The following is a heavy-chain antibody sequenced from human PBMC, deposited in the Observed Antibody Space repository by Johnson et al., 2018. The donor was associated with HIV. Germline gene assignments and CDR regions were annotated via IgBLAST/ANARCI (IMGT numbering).Heavy chain of an antibody. D-gene: IGHD1-14*01. V-gene: IGHV3-30*04. CDR1: GFTFTSYA. CDR2: ISYDGSNK. Sequence: QVQLVESGGGVVQPGRSLRLSCAASGFTFTSYAMHWVRQAPGKGLEWVAVISYDGSNKYYADSVKGRFTISRDNSKNTLFLQMNSLRAEDTAVFYCAIATTSKDHAFDIWGQGTMVTVSS. J-gene: IGHJ3*02. CDR3: AIATTSKDHAFDI.